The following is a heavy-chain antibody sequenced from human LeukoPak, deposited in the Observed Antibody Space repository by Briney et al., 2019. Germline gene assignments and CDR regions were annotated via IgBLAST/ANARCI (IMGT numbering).Heavy chain of an antibody. CDR3: ARGVAVAKNWFDP. Sequence: ASVKVSCKASGCTFSGYYMHWVRQAPGQGLEWMGRINPNSGGTNYAQKFQGRVTMTRDTSISTAYMELSRLRSDDTAVYYCARGVAVAKNWFDPWGQGTLVTVSS. V-gene: IGHV1-2*06. D-gene: IGHD6-19*01. CDR2: INPNSGGT. CDR1: GCTFSGYY. J-gene: IGHJ5*02.